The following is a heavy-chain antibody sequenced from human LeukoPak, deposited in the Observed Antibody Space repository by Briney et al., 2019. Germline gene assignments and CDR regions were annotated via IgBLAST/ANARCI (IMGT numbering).Heavy chain of an antibody. CDR2: IYYSGST. D-gene: IGHD2-2*01. V-gene: IGHV4-59*01. J-gene: IGHJ6*02. CDR1: GGSISSYY. CDR3: ARDPIVVVPDVSGVYYYYYGMDV. Sequence: SETLSLTCTVSGGSISSYYWSWIRQPPGKGLEWIGYIYYSGSTNYNPSLKSRVTISVDTSKNQFSLKLSSVTAADTAVYYCARDPIVVVPDVSGVYYYYYGMDVWGQGTTVTVSS.